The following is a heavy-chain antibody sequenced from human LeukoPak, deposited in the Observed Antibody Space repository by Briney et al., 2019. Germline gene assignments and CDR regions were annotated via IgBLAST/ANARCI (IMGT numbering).Heavy chain of an antibody. D-gene: IGHD5-18*01. CDR3: ARRHSYGSGFDY. CDR1: GYTFTSYA. V-gene: IGHV1-3*01. J-gene: IGHJ4*02. CDR2: INAGNGNT. Sequence: GASVKVSCKASGYTFTSYAMHWVRQAPGQRLEWMGWINAGNGNTKYPQKFQGRVTITRDTSASTAYMELSSLRSEDTAVYYCARRHSYGSGFDYWGQGTLVTVSS.